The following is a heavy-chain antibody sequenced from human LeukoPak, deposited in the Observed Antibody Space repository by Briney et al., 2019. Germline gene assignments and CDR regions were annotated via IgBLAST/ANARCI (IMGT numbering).Heavy chain of an antibody. V-gene: IGHV3-11*06. D-gene: IGHD2-15*01. Sequence: GGSLRLSCAASGFTFSDYYMSWIRQAPGRGRGWVSYISSSSSYKNYADSVKGRFTISRDNAKNSLYLQMNSLRAEDTAVYYCARVVDCSGGSCFMFPDYWGQGTLVTVSS. CDR3: ARVVDCSGGSCFMFPDY. J-gene: IGHJ4*02. CDR1: GFTFSDYY. CDR2: ISSSSSYK.